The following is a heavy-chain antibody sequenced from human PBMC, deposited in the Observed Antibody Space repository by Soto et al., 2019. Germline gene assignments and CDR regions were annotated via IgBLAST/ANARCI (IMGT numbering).Heavy chain of an antibody. Sequence: EVQLVESGGGLIQPGGSLILSCTASGFTVSSNYMSWVRQAPGKGLEWVSVIYSGGSTYYADSVKGRFTISRDSSKNTLYLQMNSLRAEDTAVYYCARFSGYPNYYFDYWGQGTLVTVSS. CDR3: ARFSGYPNYYFDY. V-gene: IGHV3-53*01. CDR1: GFTVSSNY. CDR2: IYSGGST. J-gene: IGHJ4*02. D-gene: IGHD5-18*01.